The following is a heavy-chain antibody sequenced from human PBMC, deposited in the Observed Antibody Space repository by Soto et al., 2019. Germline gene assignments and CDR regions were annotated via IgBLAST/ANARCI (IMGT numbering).Heavy chain of an antibody. V-gene: IGHV3-30-3*01. CDR1: GFTFRSYA. CDR3: ARDGGHDYGDYYFDY. J-gene: IGHJ4*02. D-gene: IGHD4-17*01. Sequence: SLRLSCAASGFTFRSYAMHWVRQAPGKGLEWVAVISYDGSNKYYADSVKGRFTISRDNSKNTLYLQMNSLRAEDTAVYYCARDGGHDYGDYYFDYWGQGTLVTVS. CDR2: ISYDGSNK.